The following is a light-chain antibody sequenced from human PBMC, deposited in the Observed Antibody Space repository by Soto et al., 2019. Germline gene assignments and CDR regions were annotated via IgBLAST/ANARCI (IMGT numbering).Light chain of an antibody. CDR1: QSVSNN. J-gene: IGKJ1*01. CDR2: DAS. Sequence: EIVMTQSPAALSVSPGERATLSCRTSQSVSNNLAWYQQKPGQAPRLLIYDASTRATGIPARFSGSGSGTEFTLTISSLQSEDLAVYYCQQYNNWPWTFGQGTKVEIK. V-gene: IGKV3-15*01. CDR3: QQYNNWPWT.